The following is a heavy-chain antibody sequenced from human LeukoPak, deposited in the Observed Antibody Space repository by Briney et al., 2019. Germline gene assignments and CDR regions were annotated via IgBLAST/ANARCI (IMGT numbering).Heavy chain of an antibody. V-gene: IGHV3-21*01. CDR2: ISSSSSYI. CDR3: ARGSVVIEGNYYYYGMDV. CDR1: GFTFSSYS. Sequence: PGGSLRLSCAASGFTFSSYSMNWVRQAPGKGLEWVSSISSSSSYIYYADSVKGRFTISRDNAKNSLYLQMNSLRAEDVAVYYCARGSVVIEGNYYYYGMDVWGQGTTVTVSS. J-gene: IGHJ6*02. D-gene: IGHD3-22*01.